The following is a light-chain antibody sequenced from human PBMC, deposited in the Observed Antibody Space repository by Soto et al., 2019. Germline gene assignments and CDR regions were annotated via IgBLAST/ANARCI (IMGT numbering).Light chain of an antibody. J-gene: IGLJ3*02. CDR1: GSNIGAGYD. CDR3: QSHDSSLIGMV. V-gene: IGLV1-40*01. Sequence: QSVLTQPPSVSGAPGQRVTISCTGSGSNIGAGYDVHWYQQLPGTAPKLLIYGNNNRPSGVPDRFSGSKSGTSASLAITGLQTEDEADYYCQSHDSSLIGMVFGGGTKLTVL. CDR2: GNN.